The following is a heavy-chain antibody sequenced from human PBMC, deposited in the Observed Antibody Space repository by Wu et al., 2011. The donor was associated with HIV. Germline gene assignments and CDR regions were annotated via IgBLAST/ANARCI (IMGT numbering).Heavy chain of an antibody. J-gene: IGHJ5*02. CDR2: ISPYNGDT. CDR3: ARDHPGHYYDPNXFDP. V-gene: IGHV1-18*01. CDR1: GYTFISYG. Sequence: QVQLVQSGTEVKKPGASVKVSCKASGYTFISYGFNWVRQAPGQGLEWMGWISPYNGDTNYAQKFQGRVTMTTDTSTSTAYMELRSLRSDDTAVYYCARDHPGHYYDPNXFDPSGPREPGHRLL. D-gene: IGHD3-22*01.